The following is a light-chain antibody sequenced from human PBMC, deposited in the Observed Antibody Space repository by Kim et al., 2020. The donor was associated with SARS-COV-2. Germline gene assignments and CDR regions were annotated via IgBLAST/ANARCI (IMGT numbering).Light chain of an antibody. CDR1: QSISTY. CDR2: GAS. Sequence: EIVMTQSQATLSVSPGERATLSCRASQSISTYLAWYQQKPGQAPRLLIYGASTRATGVPARFSASGSGTDFTFTISSLQSDDFAVYFCHQYNDWPPGDTFGQGTKVDIK. CDR3: HQYNDWPPGDT. V-gene: IGKV3-15*01. J-gene: IGKJ2*01.